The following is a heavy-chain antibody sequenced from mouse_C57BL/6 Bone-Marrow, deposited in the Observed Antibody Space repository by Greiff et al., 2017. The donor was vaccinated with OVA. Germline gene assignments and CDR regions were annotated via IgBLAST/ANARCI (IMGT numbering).Heavy chain of an antibody. Sequence: VQLQQSGPELVKPGASVKISCKASGYAFSSSWMHWVKQRPGKGLEWIGRIYPGDGDTNYNGKFKGKATLTADKSSSTAYMQLSSLTSEDSAVYFCARRGYGNYPDYWGQGTSVTVSS. CDR1: GYAFSSSW. J-gene: IGHJ4*01. D-gene: IGHD2-10*02. CDR3: ARRGYGNYPDY. CDR2: IYPGDGDT. V-gene: IGHV1-82*01.